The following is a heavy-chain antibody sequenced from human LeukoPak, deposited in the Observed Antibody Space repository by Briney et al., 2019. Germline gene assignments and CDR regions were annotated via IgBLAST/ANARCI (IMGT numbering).Heavy chain of an antibody. V-gene: IGHV4-34*01. CDR3: ATEGLAATGTQWHPLDV. J-gene: IGHJ3*01. CDR1: GGPFRGAY. D-gene: IGHD6-13*01. Sequence: SETLSLSCAVNGGPFRGAYWNWIRQPPGKGLEWIGEINDGGSAKYNPSLGSRVTLSVDRSKNQSSLNLTSVTAADTAVYFCATEGLAATGTQWHPLDVWGQGTMVSVSS. CDR2: INDGGSA.